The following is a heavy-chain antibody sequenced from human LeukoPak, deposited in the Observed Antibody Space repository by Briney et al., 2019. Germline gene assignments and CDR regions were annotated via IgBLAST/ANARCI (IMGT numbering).Heavy chain of an antibody. CDR2: MNPNSGNT. CDR3: ARGNDFWSGYPNFDY. CDR1: GGTFSSYA. V-gene: IGHV1-8*02. J-gene: IGHJ4*02. D-gene: IGHD3-3*01. Sequence: ASVKVSCKASGGTFSSYAISWVRQATGQGLEWMGWMNPNSGNTGYAQKFQGRVTMTRNTSISTAYMELSSLRSEDTAVYYCARGNDFWSGYPNFDYWGQGTLVTVSS.